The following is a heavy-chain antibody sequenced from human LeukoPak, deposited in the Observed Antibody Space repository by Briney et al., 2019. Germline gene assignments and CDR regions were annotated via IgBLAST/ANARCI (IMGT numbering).Heavy chain of an antibody. Sequence: PSETLSLTCTVSGGSIGTYYWNWVRQPPGKGLEWIGYVYYSGNTGYNPSLKSRVTISVDTYNNQFSLKLNSVTAADTAVYYCARAASGYYDRWFDPWGQGILVTVSS. CDR3: ARAASGYYDRWFDP. V-gene: IGHV4-59*01. J-gene: IGHJ5*02. CDR2: VYYSGNT. D-gene: IGHD3-22*01. CDR1: GGSIGTYY.